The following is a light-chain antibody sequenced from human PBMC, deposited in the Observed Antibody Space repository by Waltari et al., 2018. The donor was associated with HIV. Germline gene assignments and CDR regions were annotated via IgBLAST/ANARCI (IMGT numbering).Light chain of an antibody. CDR3: SSYGSTVTSYV. J-gene: IGLJ1*01. V-gene: IGLV2-14*01. Sequence: QSALTQPASVSGSPGQSITISCVGVYDYVSWYQQHPGKAPKLMIFAVNYRPSGVSNRSSGSKSGNTASLTISGLQADDEADYYCSSYGSTVTSYVFGTGTRVNVL. CDR2: AVN. CDR1: VGVYDY.